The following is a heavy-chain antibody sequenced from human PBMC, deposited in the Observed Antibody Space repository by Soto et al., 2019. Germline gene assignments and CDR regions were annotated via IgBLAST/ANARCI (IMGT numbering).Heavy chain of an antibody. Sequence: GGSLRLSCAASGFTFSDYYMSWIRQAPGKGLEWVSYISSSSSYTNYADSVKGRFTISRDNAKNSLYLQMNSLRAEDTAVYYCGKENRIRYYFDYWGKGTLVTVPS. V-gene: IGHV3-11*05. J-gene: IGHJ4*02. D-gene: IGHD2-15*01. CDR1: GFTFSDYY. CDR2: ISSSSSYT. CDR3: GKENRIRYYFDY.